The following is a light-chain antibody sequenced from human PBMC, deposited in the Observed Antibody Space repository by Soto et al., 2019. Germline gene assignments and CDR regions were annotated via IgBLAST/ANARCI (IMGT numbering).Light chain of an antibody. Sequence: DIQMTQSPSSVSAPVGDRVTISCRASQDINKWLAWYQQKPGKAPKLLISAASTLQSGVPSRFSGSGSGTDFTRTIQSLQPDDIATYYCQQASSFPHTFGQGTKLEIK. CDR3: QQASSFPHT. CDR1: QDINKW. J-gene: IGKJ2*01. CDR2: AAS. V-gene: IGKV1-12*01.